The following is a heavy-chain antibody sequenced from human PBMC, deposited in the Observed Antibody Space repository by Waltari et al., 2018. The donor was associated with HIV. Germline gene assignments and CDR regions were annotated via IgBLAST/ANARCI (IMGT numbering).Heavy chain of an antibody. V-gene: IGHV4-61*02. CDR2: TYISGST. CDR3: ARVPVHNWNNDYYGMDV. CDR1: GGPINSDNYY. Sequence: QVQLQESGPGLVKPSQTLSLTCTVSGGPINSDNYYWSWFRQPAGKGLEWIGRTYISGSTDYSPSLKSRVTISVDRSKNQFSLKVSSVTAADTAVYYCARVPVHNWNNDYYGMDVWGQGTTVTVSS. J-gene: IGHJ6*02. D-gene: IGHD1-20*01.